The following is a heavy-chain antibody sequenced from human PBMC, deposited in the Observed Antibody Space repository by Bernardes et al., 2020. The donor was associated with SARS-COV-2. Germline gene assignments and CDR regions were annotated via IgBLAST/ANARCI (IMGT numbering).Heavy chain of an antibody. CDR1: GFTFSSYA. V-gene: IGHV3-23*01. CDR3: AKFLAGSSPHRTGATNYFDY. CDR2: ISGSVGTT. D-gene: IGHD1-26*01. J-gene: IGHJ4*02. Sequence: GGSLRLSCVASGFTFSSYAMSWVRQVPGKGLEWVSSISGSVGTTFYADSVKGRFTISRDNSKNTLYPQMKSLSADDTAIYYCAKFLAGSSPHRTGATNYFDYWGQGTLVTVSS.